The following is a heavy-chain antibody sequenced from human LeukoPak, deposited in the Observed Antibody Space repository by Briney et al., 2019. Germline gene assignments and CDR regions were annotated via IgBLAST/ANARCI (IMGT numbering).Heavy chain of an antibody. V-gene: IGHV4-30-2*01. J-gene: IGHJ4*02. CDR1: GGSTSSGGYY. Sequence: SETLSLTCTVSGGSTSSGGYYWSWIRQPPGKGLEWIGYIYHGGSPYYNPSLKSRVTISEDRSKNQFSLKLTSVTAADTAVYYCARDYTYYGPEYFDYWGQGTLDTVSS. D-gene: IGHD3-10*01. CDR3: ARDYTYYGPEYFDY. CDR2: IYHGGSP.